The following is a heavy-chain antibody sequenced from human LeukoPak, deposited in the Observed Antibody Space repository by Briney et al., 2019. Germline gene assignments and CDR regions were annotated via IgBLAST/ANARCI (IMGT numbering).Heavy chain of an antibody. CDR3: AKETPGGRDN. CDR2: ISGSGAST. Sequence: GGSLRLSCAASGFTFINYVMNWVRQAPGKGLEWVSVISGSGASTYSADSVKGRFTISRDNSKNTLYLQMNSLRVEDPAVYYCAKETPGGRDNWGQGTLVTVSS. D-gene: IGHD1-14*01. V-gene: IGHV3-23*01. J-gene: IGHJ4*02. CDR1: GFTFINYV.